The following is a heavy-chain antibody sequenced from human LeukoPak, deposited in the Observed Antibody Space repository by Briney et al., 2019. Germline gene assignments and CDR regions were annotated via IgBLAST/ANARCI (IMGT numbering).Heavy chain of an antibody. Sequence: SVKVSCKASGGTFSSYTISWVRQAPGQGLEWMGRIIPILGIANYAQKFQGRVTITADKSTSTAYMELSSLRSEDTAVYYCVSCSSPSCYGDYWGQGPLVTVSS. D-gene: IGHD2-2*01. CDR1: GGTFSSYT. J-gene: IGHJ4*02. CDR2: IIPILGIA. CDR3: VSCSSPSCYGDY. V-gene: IGHV1-69*02.